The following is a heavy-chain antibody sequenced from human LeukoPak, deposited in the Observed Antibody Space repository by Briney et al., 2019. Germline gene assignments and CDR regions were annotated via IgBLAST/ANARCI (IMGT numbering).Heavy chain of an antibody. Sequence: PGGSLRLSCAASGFTFISYGMHWVRQAPGKGLEWVAFIRYDGSNKYYADSVKGRFTISRDNFQNTVSLQMNSLRAEDTAIYYCAKDAKRGIDYSNSLEHWGQGALVTVSS. D-gene: IGHD4-11*01. J-gene: IGHJ4*02. V-gene: IGHV3-30*02. CDR1: GFTFISYG. CDR2: IRYDGSNK. CDR3: AKDAKRGIDYSNSLEH.